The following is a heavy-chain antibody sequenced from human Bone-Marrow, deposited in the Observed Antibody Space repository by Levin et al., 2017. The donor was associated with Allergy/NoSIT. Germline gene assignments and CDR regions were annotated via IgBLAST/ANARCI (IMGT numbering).Heavy chain of an antibody. D-gene: IGHD3-10*01. CDR1: GGSISSGSYY. CDR2: IYTSGST. Sequence: SETLSLTCTVSGGSISSGSYYWSWIRQPAGKGLEWIGRIYTSGSTNYNPSLKSRVTISVDTSKNQFSLKLSSVTAADTAVYYCAGGMAPITMVRGVIIHDAFDIWGQGTMVTVSS. CDR3: AGGMAPITMVRGVIIHDAFDI. V-gene: IGHV4-61*02. J-gene: IGHJ3*02.